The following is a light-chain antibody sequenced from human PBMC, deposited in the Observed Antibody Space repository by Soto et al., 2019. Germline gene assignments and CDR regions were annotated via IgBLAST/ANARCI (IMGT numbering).Light chain of an antibody. J-gene: IGLJ3*02. V-gene: IGLV1-40*01. CDR2: AVT. Sequence: QPVLTQPPSVSGAPGQRATISCTGSSSNIGAGYDVHWYQQLPGTAPKLLIAAVTSRPSGVPDRFSGSKSGTSAYLAITGLQAEDEADYYCQSFDSSLSDWVFGGGTKLTVL. CDR3: QSFDSSLSDWV. CDR1: SSNIGAGYD.